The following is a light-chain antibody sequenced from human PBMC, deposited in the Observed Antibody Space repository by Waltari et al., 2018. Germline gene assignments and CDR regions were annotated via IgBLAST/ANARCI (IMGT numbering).Light chain of an antibody. Sequence: EIVMTQSPATLSVSPGERATLSCRASQSSSSSLAWYPQIPGQAPRLLISGAFTRATGIPARFSGSGSDTEFTLTISSMQSEDFAIYYCQQHNDWPRTFGQGTKVEI. CDR2: GAF. V-gene: IGKV3-15*01. CDR3: QQHNDWPRT. J-gene: IGKJ1*01. CDR1: QSSSSS.